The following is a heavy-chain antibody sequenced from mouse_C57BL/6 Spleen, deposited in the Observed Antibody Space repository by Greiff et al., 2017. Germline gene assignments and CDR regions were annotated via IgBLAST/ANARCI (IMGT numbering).Heavy chain of an antibody. D-gene: IGHD3-1*01. CDR1: GFTFSNYW. V-gene: IGHV6-3*01. CDR3: TESVSSGGY. CDR2: IRLKSDNYAT. J-gene: IGHJ2*01. Sequence: EVKLMESGGGLVQPGGSMKLSCVASGFTFSNYWMNWVRQSPEKGLEWVAQIRLKSDNYATHYAESVKGRFTISRDDSKSSVYLQMNNLRAEDTGIYYCTESVSSGGYWGQGTTLTVSS.